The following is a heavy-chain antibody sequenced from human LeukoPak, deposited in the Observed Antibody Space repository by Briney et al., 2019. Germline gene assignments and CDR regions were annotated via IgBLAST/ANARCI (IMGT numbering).Heavy chain of an antibody. Sequence: PSETLSLTCTVSGGSISSYYWSWIRQPPGKGLEWIGYIYYSGSTNYNPSLKSRVTISADTSKNQFSLKLSSVTAADTAVYYCARAENFWSGVDYYYGMDVWGQGTTVTVSS. CDR1: GGSISSYY. D-gene: IGHD3-3*01. CDR3: ARAENFWSGVDYYYGMDV. V-gene: IGHV4-59*01. J-gene: IGHJ6*02. CDR2: IYYSGST.